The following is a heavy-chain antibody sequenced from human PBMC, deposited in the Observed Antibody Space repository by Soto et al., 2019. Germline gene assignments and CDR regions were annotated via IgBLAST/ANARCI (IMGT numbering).Heavy chain of an antibody. D-gene: IGHD4-17*01. V-gene: IGHV4-59*08. J-gene: IGHJ3*02. CDR2: IYYSGST. CDR1: GGSISSYY. Sequence: PSETLSLTCTVSGGSISSYYWSWIRQPPGKGLEWIGYIYYSGSTNYNPSLKSRVTMSVDTSRNQFSLRLTSVTAADTAVYYCARHFDYPAAFDIWGQGTVVTVSS. CDR3: ARHFDYPAAFDI.